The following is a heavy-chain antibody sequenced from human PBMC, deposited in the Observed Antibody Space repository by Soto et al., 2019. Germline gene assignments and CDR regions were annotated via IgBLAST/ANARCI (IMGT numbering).Heavy chain of an antibody. Sequence: SETLSLTCTVSGGSISSYYWSWIRQPPGKGLEWIGYIYYSGSTNYNPSLKSRVTISVDTSKNQFSLKLSSVTAADTAVYYCATLGQTSSSWYYFAYWGQGTLVTVSS. D-gene: IGHD6-13*01. V-gene: IGHV4-59*01. CDR1: GGSISSYY. J-gene: IGHJ4*02. CDR2: IYYSGST. CDR3: ATLGQTSSSWYYFAY.